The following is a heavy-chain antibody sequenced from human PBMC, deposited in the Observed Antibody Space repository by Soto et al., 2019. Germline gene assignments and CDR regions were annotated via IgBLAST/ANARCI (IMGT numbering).Heavy chain of an antibody. CDR3: ARDLWHNWNDDYGMDL. J-gene: IGHJ6*02. D-gene: IGHD1-20*01. V-gene: IGHV1-3*01. Sequence: QVQLVQSGAEVKKPGASVTVSCKASGYSFTNFAIHWVRQAPGQSLEWMGWINAANGNTKYSQKFQGRLTVTRDTSATIAYMELSSLRSEDTAVYYCARDLWHNWNDDYGMDLWGQGTTVTVSS. CDR1: GYSFTNFA. CDR2: INAANGNT.